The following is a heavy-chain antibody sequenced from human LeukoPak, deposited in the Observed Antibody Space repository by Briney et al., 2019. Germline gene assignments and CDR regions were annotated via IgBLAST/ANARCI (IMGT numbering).Heavy chain of an antibody. CDR2: IQARCHGGVT. D-gene: IGHD2-2*01. Sequence: PGGSLRLSCAASGFTFSSYAMSWVRQAPAKGLEGVAFIQARCHGGVTTYAASVEGRFSISRDDSLSTAALQMHDLKTDDTAVYYCTRGPHPRCSDNACYLDQWGQGTLVTVSS. CDR3: TRGPHPRCSDNACYLDQ. V-gene: IGHV3-49*04. CDR1: GFTFSSYA. J-gene: IGHJ4*02.